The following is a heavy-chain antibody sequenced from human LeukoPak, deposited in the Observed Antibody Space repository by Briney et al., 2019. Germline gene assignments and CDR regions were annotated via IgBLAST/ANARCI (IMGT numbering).Heavy chain of an antibody. CDR1: GGTFSSYA. CDR3: ARENCSSTSCYGQDI. V-gene: IGHV1-69*06. D-gene: IGHD2-2*01. Sequence: SVKVSCKASGGTFSSYAISWVRQAPGQGLEWMGGIIPIFGTANYAQKFQGRVTITADKSTSTAYMELSSLRSEDTAVYYCARENCSSTSCYGQDIWGQGTMVTVSS. J-gene: IGHJ3*02. CDR2: IIPIFGTA.